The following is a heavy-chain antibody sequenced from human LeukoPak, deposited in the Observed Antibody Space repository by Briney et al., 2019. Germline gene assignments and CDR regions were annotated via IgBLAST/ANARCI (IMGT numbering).Heavy chain of an antibody. CDR2: IYPDDSDT. J-gene: IGHJ4*02. CDR1: GYRFSTYW. CDR3: TRRRYSGYLTDY. D-gene: IGHD5-12*01. Sequence: GESLNISCKCSGYRFSTYWLGWARQIPGKGLEWMELIYPDDSDTRYSPPFQAQVTISADKSINTAYLQWSSLKASDTAMYYCTRRRYSGYLTDYWGQGTLVTVSS. V-gene: IGHV5-51*01.